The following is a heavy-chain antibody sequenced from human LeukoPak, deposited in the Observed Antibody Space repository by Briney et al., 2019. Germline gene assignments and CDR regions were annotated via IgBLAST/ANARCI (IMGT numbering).Heavy chain of an antibody. D-gene: IGHD3-10*01. CDR2: ISYDRSNK. CDR3: ARCVPSMGSRIAFDI. J-gene: IGHJ3*02. Sequence: PGGSLRLSCAASGFTFSSYGMHWVRQAPGKGLEWVAVISYDRSNKYYADSVKGRFTISRDNSKNTLYLQMNSLRAEDTAVYYCARCVPSMGSRIAFDIWGQGTMVTVSS. V-gene: IGHV3-30*03. CDR1: GFTFSSYG.